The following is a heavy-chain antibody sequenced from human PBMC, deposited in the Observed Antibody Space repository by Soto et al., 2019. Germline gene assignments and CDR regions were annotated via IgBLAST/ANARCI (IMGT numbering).Heavy chain of an antibody. J-gene: IGHJ2*01. V-gene: IGHV3-23*01. Sequence: EVQLLESGGGLVQPGGSLRFSCAASGFTFSSYAMSWVRQAPGKGLEWVSVISGSGGSTYYADSVKGRFTISRDNSKNTLYLQMHSLRAEDTAVYYCAERNWGGWYFDLWGRGTLVTVSS. CDR2: ISGSGGST. CDR1: GFTFSSYA. CDR3: AERNWGGWYFDL. D-gene: IGHD7-27*01.